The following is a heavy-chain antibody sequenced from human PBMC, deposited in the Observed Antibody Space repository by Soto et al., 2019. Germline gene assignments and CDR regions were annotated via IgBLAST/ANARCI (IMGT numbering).Heavy chain of an antibody. CDR1: GYTFTDYY. D-gene: IGHD6-19*01. Sequence: ASVKVSCKASGYTFTDYYMHWVRQAPGQGLEWMGSINPNSGGTNYAQKFQGRVTMTRDTSISTAYMELNRLRSDDTAVYYCARDQSPSSGWPGMDVWGQGTTVTVSS. J-gene: IGHJ6*02. V-gene: IGHV1-2*02. CDR3: ARDQSPSSGWPGMDV. CDR2: INPNSGGT.